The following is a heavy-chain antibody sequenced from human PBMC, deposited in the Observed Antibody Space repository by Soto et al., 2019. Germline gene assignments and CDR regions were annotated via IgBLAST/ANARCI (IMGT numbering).Heavy chain of an antibody. V-gene: IGHV4-31*03. CDR3: ARDQGGSRGWYLSPYYYYGMDV. J-gene: IGHJ6*02. Sequence: SETLSLTCTVSGGSISSGGYYWSWIRQHPGKGLEWIGYIYYSGSTYYNPSLKSRVTISVDTSKNQFSLKLSSVAAADTAVYYGARDQGGSRGWYLSPYYYYGMDVWGQGTTVTVSS. CDR2: IYYSGST. D-gene: IGHD6-19*01. CDR1: GGSISSGGYY.